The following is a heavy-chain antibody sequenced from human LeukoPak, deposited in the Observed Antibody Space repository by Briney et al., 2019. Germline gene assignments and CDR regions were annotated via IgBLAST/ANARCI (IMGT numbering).Heavy chain of an antibody. V-gene: IGHV4-39*01. CDR1: GGSIRSSSQY. D-gene: IGHD1-26*01. CDR3: ARTSGSYSSDAFDI. J-gene: IGHJ3*02. CDR2: IYYSGST. Sequence: PSETLSLTCSVSGGSIRSSSQYWGWIRQPPGKGLEWIGSIYYSGSTYYNPSLKSRVTISVDTSKNQFSLKLNSVTAADTAVYYCARTSGSYSSDAFDIWGQGAMVTVSS.